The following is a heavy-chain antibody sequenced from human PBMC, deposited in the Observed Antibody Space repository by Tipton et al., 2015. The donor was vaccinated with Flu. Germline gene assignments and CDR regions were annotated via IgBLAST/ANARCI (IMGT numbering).Heavy chain of an antibody. CDR2: ISNDGSYT. J-gene: IGHJ6*02. V-gene: IGHV3-30*04. CDR1: GFSFSRYA. D-gene: IGHD1-26*01. Sequence: RSLRLSCATSGFSFSRYAMHWVRQAPGKGLEWVALISNDGSYTYYADSVKGRFTISRDNSKNTLFLQMNSLRTEDTALYYCASSSGSYYYYYGMDVWGQGTTVTVSS. CDR3: ASSSGSYYYYYGMDV.